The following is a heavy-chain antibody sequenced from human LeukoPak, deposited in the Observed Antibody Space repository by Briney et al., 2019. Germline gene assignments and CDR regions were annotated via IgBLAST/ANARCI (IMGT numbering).Heavy chain of an antibody. D-gene: IGHD6-19*01. J-gene: IGHJ4*02. V-gene: IGHV3-64*01. CDR1: GFTFSTYP. Sequence: GGSLRLSCAASGFTFSTYPMHWVRQDPGKGLESVSAISGDGTSTYYANSVKGRFTISRDNSKYTPYLQMGSLRPEDTAVYYCAREAPPGSFDYWGQGTMVTVSS. CDR3: AREAPPGSFDY. CDR2: ISGDGTST.